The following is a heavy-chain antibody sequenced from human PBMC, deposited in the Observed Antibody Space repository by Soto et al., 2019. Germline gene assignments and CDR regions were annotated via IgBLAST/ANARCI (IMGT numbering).Heavy chain of an antibody. CDR1: GYTFTSYD. V-gene: IGHV1-8*01. CDR2: MNPNSGNT. CDR3: ARSYSSSWYDY. D-gene: IGHD6-13*01. J-gene: IGHJ4*02. Sequence: ASVKVSCKASGYTFTSYDITWVRQATGQGLEWMGWMNPNSGNTDYAQKFQGRVTMTRNTSISTAYMELSSLRSEDTAMYYCARSYSSSWYDYWGQGTLVTFSS.